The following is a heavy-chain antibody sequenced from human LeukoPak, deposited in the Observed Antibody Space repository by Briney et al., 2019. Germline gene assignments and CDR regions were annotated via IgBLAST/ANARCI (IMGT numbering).Heavy chain of an antibody. V-gene: IGHV3-30-3*01. J-gene: IGHJ4*02. D-gene: IGHD1-26*01. Sequence: GGSLRLSCAASGFTFNSYCMRWVRQTPGKGLEWVAVISYDGSNKMYADSVKGRSTISRDRYKNTLYLQMNSLRAEDTALYYCVRESAWESTIDDWGQGTLVTVSS. CDR3: VRESAWESTIDD. CDR2: ISYDGSNK. CDR1: GFTFNSYC.